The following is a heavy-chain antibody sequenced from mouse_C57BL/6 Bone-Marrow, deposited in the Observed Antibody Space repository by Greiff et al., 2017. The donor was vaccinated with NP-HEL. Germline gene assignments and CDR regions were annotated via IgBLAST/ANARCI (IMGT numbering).Heavy chain of an antibody. J-gene: IGHJ4*01. CDR3: TTEGNPYYYAMDY. CDR2: IDPENGDT. V-gene: IGHV14-4*01. D-gene: IGHD2-1*01. CDR1: GFNIKDDY. Sequence: VQLQQSGAELVRPGASVKLSCTASGFNIKDDYMHWVKQRPEQGLEWIGWIDPENGDTEYASKFQGKATITADTSSNTAYLQLSSLTSEDTAVYYCTTEGNPYYYAMDYWGQGTSVTVSS.